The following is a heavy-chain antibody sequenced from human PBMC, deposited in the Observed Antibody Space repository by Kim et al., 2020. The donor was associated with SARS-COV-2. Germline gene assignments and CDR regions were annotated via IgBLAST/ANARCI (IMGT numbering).Heavy chain of an antibody. CDR3: ARSSGGSWPGAFDI. CDR1: GFTFSSYW. J-gene: IGHJ3*02. D-gene: IGHD2-15*01. V-gene: IGHV3-7*01. CDR2: IKQDGSEK. Sequence: GGSLRLSCAASGFTFSSYWMSWVRQAPGKGLEWVANIKQDGSEKYYVDSVKGRFTISRDNAKNSLYLQMNSLRAEDTAVYYCARSSGGSWPGAFDIWGQGTMVTVSS.